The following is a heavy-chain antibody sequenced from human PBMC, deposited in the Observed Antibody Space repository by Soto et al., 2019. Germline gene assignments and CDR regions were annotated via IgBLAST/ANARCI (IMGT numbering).Heavy chain of an antibody. V-gene: IGHV3-11*06. CDR1: GFTFSDYF. CDR2: SRLGDSYK. CDR3: VRESRTDEDGYDARGYYFDY. D-gene: IGHD5-18*01. J-gene: IGHJ4*02. Sequence: QVQLVESGGGLVQPGGSLRLACAASGFTFSDYFMSWVRQAPGKGLEWVSFSRLGDSYKKTADSVQGRFTISRDNAKNSLYLQMNILRAEDTALYYCVRESRTDEDGYDARGYYFDYWCQGTLVTVSS.